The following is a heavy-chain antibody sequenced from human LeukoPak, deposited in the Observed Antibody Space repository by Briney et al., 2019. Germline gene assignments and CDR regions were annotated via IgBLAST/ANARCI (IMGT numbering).Heavy chain of an antibody. D-gene: IGHD3-22*01. CDR2: INTDGSST. Sequence: GGSLRLSCAASGFTFSSYWMHWVRQAPGKGLVWVSRINTDGSSTSYADSVKGRFTISRDNAKNTLYLQMNSLRAEDTAVYYCARAPYSSYGDYWGQGTLVTVAS. CDR3: ARAPYSSYGDY. CDR1: GFTFSSYW. V-gene: IGHV3-74*01. J-gene: IGHJ4*02.